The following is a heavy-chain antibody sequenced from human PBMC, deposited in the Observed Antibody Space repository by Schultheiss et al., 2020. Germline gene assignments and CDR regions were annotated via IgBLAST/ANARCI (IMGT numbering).Heavy chain of an antibody. CDR3: ARGYSSSWYSGAFDY. V-gene: IGHV3-9*01. CDR2: ISWNSGSI. D-gene: IGHD6-13*01. CDR1: GFTFDDYA. J-gene: IGHJ4*02. Sequence: GGSLRLSCAASGFTFDDYAMHWVRQAPGKGLEWVSGISWNSGSIGYADSVKGRFTISRDNAKNSLYLQMNSLRAEDTALYYCARGYSSSWYSGAFDYWGQGTLVTVSS.